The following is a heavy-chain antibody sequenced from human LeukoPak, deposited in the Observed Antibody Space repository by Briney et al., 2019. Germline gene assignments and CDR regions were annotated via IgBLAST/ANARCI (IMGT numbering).Heavy chain of an antibody. Sequence: GGSLRLSCAASGFTFSSYWMSWVRQAPGKGLEWVGRIKDKIYGETTDYAAPVKGRFTVSRDDSRNTLYLQMNSLKIDDTAVYYCTTDPPGATDFWGRGTLVFVST. CDR2: IKDKIYGETT. V-gene: IGHV3-15*01. CDR3: TTDPPGATDF. J-gene: IGHJ4*02. CDR1: GFTFSSYW. D-gene: IGHD5-24*01.